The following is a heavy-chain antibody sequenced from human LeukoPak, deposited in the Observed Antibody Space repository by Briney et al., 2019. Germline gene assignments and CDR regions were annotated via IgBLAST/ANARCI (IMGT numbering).Heavy chain of an antibody. Sequence: PGGSLRLSCAASGFTFSSSAMSWVRQVPGKGLEWVSAISGGGDDTSYADSARGRFTVSRDNSKNTLYLQMNSLRAEDTAVYYCAKDSRESSGHFPYYYYYHYGLDVWGQGTTVTVSS. CDR1: GFTFSSSA. J-gene: IGHJ6*02. CDR2: ISGGGDDT. CDR3: AKDSRESSGHFPYYYYYHYGLDV. V-gene: IGHV3-23*01. D-gene: IGHD3-22*01.